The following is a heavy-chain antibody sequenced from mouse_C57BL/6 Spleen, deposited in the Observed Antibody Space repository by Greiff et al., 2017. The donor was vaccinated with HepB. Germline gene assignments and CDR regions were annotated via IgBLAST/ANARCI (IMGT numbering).Heavy chain of an antibody. Sequence: VQLQQPGTELVKPGASVKLSCKASGYTFTSYWMHWVKQRPGQGLEWIGNINPSNGGTNYNEKFKSKATLTVDKSSSTAYMQLSSLTSEDSAVYYCARPVVTYYYAMDYWGQGTSVTVSS. CDR1: GYTFTSYW. V-gene: IGHV1-53*01. CDR3: ARPVVTYYYAMDY. D-gene: IGHD1-1*01. CDR2: INPSNGGT. J-gene: IGHJ4*01.